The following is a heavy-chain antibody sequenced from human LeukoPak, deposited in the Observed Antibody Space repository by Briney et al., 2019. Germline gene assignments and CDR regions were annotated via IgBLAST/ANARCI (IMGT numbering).Heavy chain of an antibody. CDR3: ARHGRGYSIGWYYFDF. CDR2: IYHSGST. V-gene: IGHV4-4*02. CDR1: GGSISSCNL. J-gene: IGHJ4*02. D-gene: IGHD6-19*01. Sequence: AGTLCLTCAASGGSISSCNLHSLLRQPPGKRLEGTGKIYHSGSTYYNPSLKGRFTISVDKSKNQFSLKLSSVTAADTAVYYCARHGRGYSIGWYYFDFWGQETLLTLP.